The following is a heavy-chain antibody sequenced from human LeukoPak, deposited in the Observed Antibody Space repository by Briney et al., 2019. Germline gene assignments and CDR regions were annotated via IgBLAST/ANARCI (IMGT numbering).Heavy chain of an antibody. CDR3: ARGGAAIYDY. D-gene: IGHD5-18*01. J-gene: IGHJ4*02. CDR1: GFTFSSYS. V-gene: IGHV3-21*01. CDR2: ISSSSSYI. Sequence: GGSLRLSCAASGFTFSSYSVNWVRQAPGKGLEWVSSISSSSSYIYYADSVKGRFTISRDNAKNSLYLQMNSLRAEDTAVYYCARGGAAIYDYWGQGTLVTVSS.